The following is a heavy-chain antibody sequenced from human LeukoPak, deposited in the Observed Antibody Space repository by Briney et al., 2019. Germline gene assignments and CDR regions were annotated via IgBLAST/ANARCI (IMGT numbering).Heavy chain of an antibody. J-gene: IGHJ4*02. CDR3: ARDRFLRRPEPAEY. Sequence: PGGSLRLSCAASGFSFSSYRMNWVRQAPGKGLEWVSSINWNGGSTGYADSVKGRFTISRDNAKNSLYLQMNSLRAEDTALYYCARDRFLRRPEPAEYWGQGTLVTVSS. D-gene: IGHD2/OR15-2a*01. CDR2: INWNGGST. V-gene: IGHV3-20*04. CDR1: GFSFSSYR.